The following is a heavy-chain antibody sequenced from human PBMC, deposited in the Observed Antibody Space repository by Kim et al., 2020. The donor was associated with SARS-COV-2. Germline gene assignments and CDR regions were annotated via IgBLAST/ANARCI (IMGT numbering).Heavy chain of an antibody. CDR3: ARDSDDYYGSGSYNPS. J-gene: IGHJ4*02. V-gene: IGHV4-31*02. Sequence: LKSRVTISVDTSKNQFSLKLSSVTAADTAVYYCARDSDDYYGSGSYNPSWGQGTLVTVSS. D-gene: IGHD3-10*01.